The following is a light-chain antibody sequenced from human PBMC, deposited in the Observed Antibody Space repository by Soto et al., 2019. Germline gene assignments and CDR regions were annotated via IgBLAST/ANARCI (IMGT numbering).Light chain of an antibody. V-gene: IGKV3-15*01. CDR3: QQYNNWPRIT. Sequence: EIVMTQSPATLSVSPGERATLSCRASQSVSISLAWYQQKPGQAPRLLIYGASTRATGIPARFSGSGSGTEFTLTISSLQSEDFAVYYCQQYNNWPRITFGPGTKVDV. CDR1: QSVSIS. CDR2: GAS. J-gene: IGKJ3*01.